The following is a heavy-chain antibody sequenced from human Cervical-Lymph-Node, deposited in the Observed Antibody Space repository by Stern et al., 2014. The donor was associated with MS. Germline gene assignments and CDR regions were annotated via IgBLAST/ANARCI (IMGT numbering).Heavy chain of an antibody. CDR2: ISHSGDT. Sequence: QVQLQESGPGLVKPSETLSLTCAVSGGSISSRYWGWIRQPPGKGLEWIGLISHSGDTKYNPSLKSRVTLSLATSNNTFSLKGTSVTAADTAVYYCARLSTAVDFWGQGTLVTVSS. J-gene: IGHJ4*02. V-gene: IGHV4-59*08. CDR3: ARLSTAVDF. CDR1: GGSISSRY.